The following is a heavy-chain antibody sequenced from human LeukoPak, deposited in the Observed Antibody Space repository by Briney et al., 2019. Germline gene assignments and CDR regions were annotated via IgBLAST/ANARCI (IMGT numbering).Heavy chain of an antibody. CDR3: AEGWSGYFRSPFDL. D-gene: IGHD3-3*01. V-gene: IGHV3-23*01. CDR1: GFTFSNFA. Sequence: HSGGSLRLSCVASGFTFSNFAMNWVRQAPGQGLEWDSVVTGDSGTTHYADSVKGRFTISRGNSKNMVYLQMNSLRAEDTAVYYCAEGWSGYFRSPFDLWGRGTMVTVSS. CDR2: VTGDSGTT. J-gene: IGHJ3*01.